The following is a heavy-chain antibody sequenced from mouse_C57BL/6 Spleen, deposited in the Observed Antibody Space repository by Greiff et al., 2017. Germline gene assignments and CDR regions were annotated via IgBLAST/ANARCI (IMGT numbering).Heavy chain of an antibody. Sequence: QVQLQQPGAELVKPGASVKLSCKASGYTFTSYWMHWVKQRPGQGLEWIGMIHPNSGSTNYNEKFKSKATLTVDKSSSTAYMQLSSLTSEDSAVYYCARIPLLPPNYFDYWGQGTTLTVSS. CDR2: IHPNSGST. CDR3: ARIPLLPPNYFDY. V-gene: IGHV1-64*01. CDR1: GYTFTSYW. J-gene: IGHJ2*01. D-gene: IGHD1-1*01.